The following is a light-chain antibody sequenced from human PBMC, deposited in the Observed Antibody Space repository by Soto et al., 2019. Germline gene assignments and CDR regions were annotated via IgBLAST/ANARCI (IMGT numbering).Light chain of an antibody. CDR1: SSDVGGYNY. V-gene: IGLV2-14*01. J-gene: IGLJ1*01. Sequence: QSALTQPASASGSPGRSITISCTGTSSDVGGYNYVSWYQQHPGRAPELMIYDVSNRPSGVSNRFSGSKSGNTASLTISVLQAEDEADYYCSSYTTSNTRQIVFGTGTKVTVL. CDR2: DVS. CDR3: SSYTTSNTRQIV.